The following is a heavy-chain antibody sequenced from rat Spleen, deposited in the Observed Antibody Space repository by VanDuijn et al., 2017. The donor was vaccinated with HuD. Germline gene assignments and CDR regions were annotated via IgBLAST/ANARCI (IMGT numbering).Heavy chain of an antibody. D-gene: IGHD1-4*01. CDR3: ATHPGIPRGWFAY. CDR2: ISPSGGIT. J-gene: IGHJ3*01. CDR1: GFTFTDYY. V-gene: IGHV5-25*01. Sequence: EVQLVESGGGLVQPGGSMKLSCAASGFTFTDYYMAWVRQAPRKGLEWVASISPSGGITYYRDSVKGRFTISRDNAKSSLYLQMDSLRSEDTATYYCATHPGIPRGWFAYWGQGTLVTVSS.